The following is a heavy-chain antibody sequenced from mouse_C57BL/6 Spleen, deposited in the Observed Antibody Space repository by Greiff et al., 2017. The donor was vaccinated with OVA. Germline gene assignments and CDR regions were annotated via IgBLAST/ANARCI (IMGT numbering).Heavy chain of an antibody. CDR1: GYTFTDYE. CDR3: TRSLITTVVSGDFDY. CDR2: IDPETGGT. J-gene: IGHJ2*01. D-gene: IGHD1-1*01. V-gene: IGHV1-15*01. Sequence: QVQLKESGAELVRPGASVTLSCKASGYTFTDYEMHWVKQTPVHGLEWIGAIDPETGGTAYNQKFKGKAILTADKSSSTAYMELRSLTSYDSAVYSCTRSLITTVVSGDFDYWGQGTTLTVSS.